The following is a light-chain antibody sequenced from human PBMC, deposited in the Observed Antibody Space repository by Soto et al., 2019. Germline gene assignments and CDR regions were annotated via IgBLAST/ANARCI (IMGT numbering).Light chain of an antibody. Sequence: EIVMTQSPATLSVSPGERATLSCRASQSLSSNLAGYQQKPGQAPRLLIYGASTRATGVPARFSGSGSGTEFTLTISSLQSEDFAVYYCQQYNNWWTFGQGTKVEI. J-gene: IGKJ1*01. V-gene: IGKV3-15*01. CDR1: QSLSSN. CDR3: QQYNNWWT. CDR2: GAS.